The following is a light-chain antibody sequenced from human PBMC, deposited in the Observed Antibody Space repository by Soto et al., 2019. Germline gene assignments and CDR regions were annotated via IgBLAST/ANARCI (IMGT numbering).Light chain of an antibody. CDR2: GAS. J-gene: IGKJ5*01. V-gene: IGKV3-11*01. CDR1: QSVDSY. CDR3: QQRDSWTIT. Sequence: EIVWTQSPASLSLSPGERATLSCRASQSVDSYLVWYQQKPGQAPSLLIFGASNRATGIPARFSGSGSGTDFNLTINRLEPDDFAVYYCQQRDSWTITGGQGTRLEIK.